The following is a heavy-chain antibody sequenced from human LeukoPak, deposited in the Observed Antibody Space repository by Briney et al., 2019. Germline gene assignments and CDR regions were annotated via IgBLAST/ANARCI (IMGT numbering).Heavy chain of an antibody. CDR3: AKGGTLGVMDV. CDR1: GFTFSSSD. CDR2: ISYDGSNK. Sequence: PGGSLRLSCAASGFTFSSSDIHWVRQAPGKGLEWVAVISYDGSNKYYVDSVKGRFTIFRDNSKNTVYLQMNSLRTEDTAVYYCAKGGTLGVMDVWGKGTTVTVSS. V-gene: IGHV3-30*18. J-gene: IGHJ6*04. D-gene: IGHD3-16*01.